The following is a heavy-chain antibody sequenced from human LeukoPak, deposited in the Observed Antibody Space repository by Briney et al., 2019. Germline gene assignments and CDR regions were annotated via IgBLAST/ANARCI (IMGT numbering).Heavy chain of an antibody. CDR2: MHYSGDT. CDR3: ARSSIVRGFDN. Sequence: SETLSLTCTASGGSISSSTNYWAWLRQPPGKGLEWIFTMHYSGDTYHNPSLKSRVTMSVDTSKNQVSLMLSSVTAADTAVYYCARSSIVRGFDNWGPGTLVTVSS. J-gene: IGHJ4*02. V-gene: IGHV4-39*01. CDR1: GGSISSSTNY. D-gene: IGHD1-26*01.